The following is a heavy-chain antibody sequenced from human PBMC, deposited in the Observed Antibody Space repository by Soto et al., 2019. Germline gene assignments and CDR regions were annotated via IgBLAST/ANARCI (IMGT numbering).Heavy chain of an antibody. D-gene: IGHD2-8*02. V-gene: IGHV1-2*02. CDR3: ARGDYGTGGYPFPYFDY. CDR2: INPDSGAT. CDR1: GYSFTGYY. Sequence: HEHLVQSGAEVKRPGASLKVSCKASGYSFTGYYIHWVRQAPGQGLEWMGWINPDSGATNYAQNFRGGVTLTSDASISTASMDLTSLTSDDTAVYYCARGDYGTGGYPFPYFDYWGQGTLVIVSS. J-gene: IGHJ4*02.